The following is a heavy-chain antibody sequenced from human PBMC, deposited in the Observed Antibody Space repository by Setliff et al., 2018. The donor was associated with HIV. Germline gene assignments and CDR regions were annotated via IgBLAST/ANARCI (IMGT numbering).Heavy chain of an antibody. CDR2: IIPFLDIA. Sequence: SVKVSCKASGGTFSSYAISWVRQAPGQGLDWMGGIIPFLDIANYAQNFQGRVTITADESTSTAYMELSSLRSEDTAVYYCARDRMGRGYSGFDFWGQGTLVTVSS. CDR1: GGTFSSYA. CDR3: ARDRMGRGYSGFDF. D-gene: IGHD3-22*01. V-gene: IGHV1-69*10. J-gene: IGHJ4*02.